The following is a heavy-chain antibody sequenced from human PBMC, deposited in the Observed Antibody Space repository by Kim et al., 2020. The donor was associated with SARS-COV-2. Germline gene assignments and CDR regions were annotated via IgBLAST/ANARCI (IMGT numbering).Heavy chain of an antibody. Sequence: ASVKVSCKASGYTFTSYGISWVRQAPGQGLEWMGWISAYNGNTNYAQKLQGRVTMTTDTSTSTAYMELRSLRSDDTAVYYCARGRYDSSGWEVCYFDYWGQGTLVTVSS. CDR3: ARGRYDSSGWEVCYFDY. J-gene: IGHJ4*02. D-gene: IGHD3-22*01. CDR2: ISAYNGNT. V-gene: IGHV1-18*01. CDR1: GYTFTSYG.